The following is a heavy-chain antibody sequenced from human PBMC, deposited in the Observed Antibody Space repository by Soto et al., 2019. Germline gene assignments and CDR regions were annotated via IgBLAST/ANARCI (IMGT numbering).Heavy chain of an antibody. J-gene: IGHJ5*02. CDR1: GFTFSSYS. CDR3: ARDRDSCSGGSCPWFDP. D-gene: IGHD2-15*01. CDR2: ISSSSSYI. Sequence: GGSLRLSCAASGFTFSSYSMNWVRQAPGKGLEWVSSISSSSSYIYYADSVKGRFTISRDNAKNSLYLQMNSLRAEDTAVYCCARDRDSCSGGSCPWFDPWGQGTLVTVSS. V-gene: IGHV3-21*01.